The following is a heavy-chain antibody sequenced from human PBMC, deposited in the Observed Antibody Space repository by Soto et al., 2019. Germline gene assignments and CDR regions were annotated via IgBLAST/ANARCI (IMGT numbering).Heavy chain of an antibody. CDR2: IYSGGST. CDR1: GFTVSNHY. J-gene: IGHJ6*03. Sequence: GGSLRLSCAASGFTVSNHYMSWVRQAPGKGLEWVSVIYSGGSTYYADSVKGRFTISRDNSKNTLYLQMNSLRAEDTAVYYCARDLKGGDYGRGYYYYYMDVGGKGPPVTASS. D-gene: IGHD4-17*01. V-gene: IGHV3-66*01. CDR3: ARDLKGGDYGRGYYYYYMDV.